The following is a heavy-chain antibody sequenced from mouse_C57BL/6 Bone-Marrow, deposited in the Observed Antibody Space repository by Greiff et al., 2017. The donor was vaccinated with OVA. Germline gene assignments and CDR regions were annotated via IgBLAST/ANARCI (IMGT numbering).Heavy chain of an antibody. V-gene: IGHV1-50*01. CDR2: IDPSDSYT. J-gene: IGHJ1*03. CDR1: GYTFTSYW. Sequence: QVQLQQPGAELVKPGASVKLSCKASGYTFTSYWMQWVKQRPGQGLEWIGEIDPSDSYTNYNQKFKGKATLTVDTSSSTAYMQISSLTSEDSAVYYCARYHGSSYWYFDVWGTGTTVTVSS. D-gene: IGHD1-1*01. CDR3: ARYHGSSYWYFDV.